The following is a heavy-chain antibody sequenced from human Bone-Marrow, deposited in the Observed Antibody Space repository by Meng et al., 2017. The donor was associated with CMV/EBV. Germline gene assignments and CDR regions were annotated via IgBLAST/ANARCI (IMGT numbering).Heavy chain of an antibody. D-gene: IGHD1-1*01. CDR3: ARDLPGNDGMDV. CDR1: GGSISSYY. CDR2: IYYSGST. J-gene: IGHJ6*02. V-gene: IGHV4-59*01. Sequence: GSLRLSCTVSGGSISSYYWSWIRQPPGKGLEWIGYIYYSGSTNYNPSLKSRVTISVDTSKNQFSLKLSSVTAADTAVYYCARDLPGNDGMDVWGQGTTVTVSS.